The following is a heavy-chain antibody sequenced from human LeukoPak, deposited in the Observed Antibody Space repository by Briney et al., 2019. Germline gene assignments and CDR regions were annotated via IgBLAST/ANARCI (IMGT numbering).Heavy chain of an antibody. CDR3: ARDCGGDCYDPAFDI. Sequence: ASVTVSCKASGYTFTGYYMHWVRQAPGQGLEWMGWINPNSGGTNYAQKFQGWVTMTRDTSISTAYMELSRLRSDDTAVYYCARDCGGDCYDPAFDIWGQGTMVTVSS. J-gene: IGHJ3*02. CDR1: GYTFTGYY. D-gene: IGHD2-21*02. V-gene: IGHV1-2*04. CDR2: INPNSGGT.